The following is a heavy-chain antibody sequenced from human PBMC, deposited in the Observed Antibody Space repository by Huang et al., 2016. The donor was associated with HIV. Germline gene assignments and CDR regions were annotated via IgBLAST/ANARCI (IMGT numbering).Heavy chain of an antibody. CDR2: LYYTGKM. J-gene: IGHJ2*01. CDR1: GGSINTGRYY. V-gene: IGHV4-39*01. D-gene: IGHD3-3*01. CDR3: ARNHDFWRGRMFAISYFDV. Sequence: QMRFQESGPGLVKPSGTLSLTCNVSGGSINTGRYYWGWIRQPPGKGLGWVGSLYYTGKMHYDQSLKGRLTMSADTSKNQFSLNLSSVTAADTAIYYCARNHDFWRGRMFAISYFDVWGRGTLVTVAS.